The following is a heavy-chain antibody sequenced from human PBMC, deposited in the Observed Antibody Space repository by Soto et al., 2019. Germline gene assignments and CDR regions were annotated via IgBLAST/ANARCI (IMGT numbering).Heavy chain of an antibody. D-gene: IGHD4-4*01. V-gene: IGHV3-23*01. CDR2: IGGSGGNR. Sequence: EVQLLESGGGLVQPGGSLRLSCAASGFTFNAYAMTWVRQAPGKGLEWVSAIGGSGGNRYYAASVKGRFTISRDNSKDILDLQMNRLRVEDTAVYYCARVASDYINSVDHWGQGILVTVSS. CDR3: ARVASDYINSVDH. J-gene: IGHJ4*02. CDR1: GFTFNAYA.